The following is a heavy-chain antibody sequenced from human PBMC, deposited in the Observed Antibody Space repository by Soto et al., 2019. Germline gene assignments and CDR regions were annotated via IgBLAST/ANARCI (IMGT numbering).Heavy chain of an antibody. Sequence: QPGGSLRLSCAASGFTFSNYWMNWVRQAPGKGLEWVANIKEDGSEMNYVDSVKGRFTISRDNAKNSVYLQMNYLRAEDTAVYYCLSFWTDSWGQGTLVTVSS. J-gene: IGHJ4*02. V-gene: IGHV3-7*03. CDR2: IKEDGSEM. D-gene: IGHD1-1*01. CDR1: GFTFSNYW. CDR3: LSFWTDS.